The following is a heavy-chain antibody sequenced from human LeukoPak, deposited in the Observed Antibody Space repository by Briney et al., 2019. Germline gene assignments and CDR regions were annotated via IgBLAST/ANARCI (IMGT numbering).Heavy chain of an antibody. CDR2: ISGSGGNT. V-gene: IGHV3-23*01. J-gene: IGHJ4*02. Sequence: GGSLRLSCAASGFTFSSYGMRWVRQAPGKGLEWVSSISGSGGNTYYADSVKGRFTISRDNSKNTLFLHMNSLRAEDTAVYYCAKALGGYHFDYWGQGTLVTVSS. CDR1: GFTFSSYG. D-gene: IGHD3-16*01. CDR3: AKALGGYHFDY.